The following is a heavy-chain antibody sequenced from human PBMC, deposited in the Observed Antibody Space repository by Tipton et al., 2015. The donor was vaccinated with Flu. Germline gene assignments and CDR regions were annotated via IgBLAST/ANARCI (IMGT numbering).Heavy chain of an antibody. V-gene: IGHV4-38-2*02. CDR1: GDSIGSAYY. J-gene: IGHJ4*02. CDR2: IHRTGYT. Sequence: TLSLTCSVSGDSIGSAYYWGWVRQPPGKGMEWIGNIHRTGYTYFNPSLTGRVTISVDTSKNQFSLKLTSVTAADTAVYYCARDLKWSSAYYNPFGYWGQGILVTVSS. CDR3: ARDLKWSSAYYNPFGY. D-gene: IGHD3-22*01.